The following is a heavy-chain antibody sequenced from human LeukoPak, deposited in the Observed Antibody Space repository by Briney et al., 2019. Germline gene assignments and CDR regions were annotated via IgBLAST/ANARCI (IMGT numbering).Heavy chain of an antibody. D-gene: IGHD3-10*01. CDR2: INPNSGGT. CDR3: ARVRSKFMVWGGDYDS. CDR1: GYTFTGYY. J-gene: IGHJ4*02. V-gene: IGHV1-2*02. Sequence: AASVKVSCKASGYTFTGYYMHWVRQAPGQGLEWMGWINPNSGGTNYAQKFQGRVALTTDSSINTAYMELSNLTSGDTAVYFCARVRSKFMVWGGDYDSWGQGSKVTVSS.